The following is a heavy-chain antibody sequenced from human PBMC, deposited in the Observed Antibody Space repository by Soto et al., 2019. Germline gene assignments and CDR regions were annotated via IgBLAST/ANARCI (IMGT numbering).Heavy chain of an antibody. CDR1: GFTFSNYV. D-gene: IGHD2-21*01. J-gene: IGHJ3*02. CDR3: AKGILVDPPGTRGFDI. V-gene: IGHV3-23*01. Sequence: EVQLLESGGGLVQPGGSLRLSCAASGFTFSNYVMSWVRQAPGKGLEWVSTISDTGRSTYYADSVKGRFTISRDNSNNAFYLQMNSLTAGDTAVYYGAKGILVDPPGTRGFDIWGQGEMVTVSS. CDR2: ISDTGRST.